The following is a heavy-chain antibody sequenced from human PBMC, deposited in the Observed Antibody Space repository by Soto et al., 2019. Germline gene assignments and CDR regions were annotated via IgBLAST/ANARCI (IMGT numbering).Heavy chain of an antibody. CDR1: GGSISSGDYY. CDR2: IYYSGST. Sequence: SETLSLTCTVSGGSISSGDYYWSWIRQPPGKGLEWIGYIYYSGSTYYNPSLKSRVTISVDTSKNQFSLKLSSVTAADTAVYYCASIAAAGTEYFQHWGQGTLVTVSS. V-gene: IGHV4-30-4*01. J-gene: IGHJ1*01. CDR3: ASIAAAGTEYFQH. D-gene: IGHD6-13*01.